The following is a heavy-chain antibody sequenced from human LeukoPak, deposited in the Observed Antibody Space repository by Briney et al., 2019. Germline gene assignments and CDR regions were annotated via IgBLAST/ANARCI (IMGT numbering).Heavy chain of an antibody. CDR2: IYYSGST. D-gene: IGHD1-26*01. J-gene: IGHJ6*02. CDR1: GGSISSYY. Sequence: SETLSLTCTVSGGSISSYYWSWIRQPPGKGLEWIGYIYYSGSTNYNPSLKSRVTISVDTSKNQFSLKLSSVTAADTAVYYCARDSPPWIVGATSLYYYGMDVWGQGTTVTVSS. CDR3: ARDSPPWIVGATSLYYYGMDV. V-gene: IGHV4-59*01.